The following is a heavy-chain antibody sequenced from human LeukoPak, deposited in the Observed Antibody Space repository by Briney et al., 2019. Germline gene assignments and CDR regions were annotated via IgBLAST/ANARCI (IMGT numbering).Heavy chain of an antibody. D-gene: IGHD3-10*01. V-gene: IGHV1-24*01. CDR1: GYTLTELS. J-gene: IGHJ3*02. CDR3: ATRVYGGTMVRGVIITNDAFDI. Sequence: ASVTVSCKVSGYTLTELSMHWVRQAPGRGLEWMGGLDLEDGGTIYAQKFQGRVTMTEDTSTDTDYMELSSLRSEDTAVYYCATRVYGGTMVRGVIITNDAFDIWGQGTMVTVSS. CDR2: LDLEDGGT.